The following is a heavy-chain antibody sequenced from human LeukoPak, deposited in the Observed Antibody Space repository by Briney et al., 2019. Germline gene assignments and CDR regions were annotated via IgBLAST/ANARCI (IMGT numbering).Heavy chain of an antibody. D-gene: IGHD5-18*01. CDR1: GYTFTSYY. Sequence: GASVKVSCKASGYTFTSYYMHWVRQAPGQGLEWMGIINPSGGSTSYAQKFQGRVTMTRDTSISTAYMELSSLRSDDTAVYYCARAYTYGIFDYWGQGTLVTVSS. V-gene: IGHV1-46*01. J-gene: IGHJ4*02. CDR2: INPSGGST. CDR3: ARAYTYGIFDY.